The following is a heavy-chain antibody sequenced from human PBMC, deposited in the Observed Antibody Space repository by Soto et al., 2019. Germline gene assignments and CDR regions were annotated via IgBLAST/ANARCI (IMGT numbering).Heavy chain of an antibody. CDR3: AKDLRSMATVTRGFDY. D-gene: IGHD4-17*01. CDR1: GFTFSSYA. V-gene: IGHV3-23*01. J-gene: IGHJ4*02. CDR2: IGGSGGST. Sequence: PGGSLRLSCAASGFTFSSYAMSWVRQAPGKGLEWVSAIGGSGGSTYYADSVKGRFTISRDNSKNTLYLQMNSLRAEDTAVYYCAKDLRSMATVTRGFDYWGQGTLVTVSS.